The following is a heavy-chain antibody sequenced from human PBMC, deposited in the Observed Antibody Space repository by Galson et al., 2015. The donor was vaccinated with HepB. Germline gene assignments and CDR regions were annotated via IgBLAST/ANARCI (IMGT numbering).Heavy chain of an antibody. D-gene: IGHD4-23*01. Sequence: QSGAEVKKPGESLKISCKDSGYNFTSNWIGWVRQMPGKGLEWMAVIYPGDSDTRYSPSFQGQVTISADRSISTAYLQWSSLKASDTAMYYCARHGGKSSDWYFDLWGRGTLVTVSS. CDR1: GYNFTSNW. J-gene: IGHJ2*01. CDR3: ARHGGKSSDWYFDL. CDR2: IYPGDSDT. V-gene: IGHV5-51*01.